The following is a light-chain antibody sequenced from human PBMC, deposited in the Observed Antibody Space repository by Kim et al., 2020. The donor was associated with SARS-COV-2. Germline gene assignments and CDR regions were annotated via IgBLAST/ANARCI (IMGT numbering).Light chain of an antibody. CDR3: QAWDDTSAV. V-gene: IGLV3-1*01. CDR1: KLGTKF. CDR2: QTA. J-gene: IGLJ3*02. Sequence: LSPRQTVSIACSGDKLGTKFVHWYQQESGQSPALVIYQTARRPSGTPERFSGSLSGNTATLTIRGTQAMDEADYFCQAWDDTSAVFGGGTQLTVL.